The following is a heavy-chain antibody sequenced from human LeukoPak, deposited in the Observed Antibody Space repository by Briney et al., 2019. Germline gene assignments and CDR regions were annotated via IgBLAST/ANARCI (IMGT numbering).Heavy chain of an antibody. V-gene: IGHV1-69*05. Sequence: GASVKVSCKASGGTFSSYAISWVRQAPGPGLEWMGGIIPIFGTANYAQKFQGRVTITTDESTSTAYMELSSLRSEDTAVYYCARGADHLTYYDYVWGSYRYTYFDYWGQGTLVTVSS. CDR3: ARGADHLTYYDYVWGSYRYTYFDY. J-gene: IGHJ4*02. CDR2: IIPIFGTA. D-gene: IGHD3-16*02. CDR1: GGTFSSYA.